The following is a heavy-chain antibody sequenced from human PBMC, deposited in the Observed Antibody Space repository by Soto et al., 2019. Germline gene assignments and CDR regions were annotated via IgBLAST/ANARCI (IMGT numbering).Heavy chain of an antibody. V-gene: IGHV1-2*02. J-gene: IGHJ4*02. CDR3: ARDDYGIYPY. Sequence: QVPLVQSGTAVKKPGASVQVSCKASGYTVTDYYIHWVRQAPGQGLEWMGWIDRRSGATTYAQKFQDRVTMTRDTSISTAYMDLSRLTSDDTALYYCARDDYGIYPYWGQGTLVTVSS. CDR2: IDRRSGAT. CDR1: GYTVTDYY. D-gene: IGHD1-26*01.